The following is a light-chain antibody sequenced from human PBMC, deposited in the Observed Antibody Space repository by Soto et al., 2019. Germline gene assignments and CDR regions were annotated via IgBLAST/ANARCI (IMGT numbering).Light chain of an antibody. CDR2: NAS. CDR1: QSISSNY. CDR3: QQYGSSPWT. J-gene: IGKJ1*01. V-gene: IGKV3-20*01. Sequence: EVLLTQSLYTLALSPLDIATLSCVASQSISSNYLAWHQQTPGQAPRLLIYNASSRATGIPDRFSGSGSGTDFTLTISRLEPEDFAVYYCQQYGSSPWTFGQGTKVDIK.